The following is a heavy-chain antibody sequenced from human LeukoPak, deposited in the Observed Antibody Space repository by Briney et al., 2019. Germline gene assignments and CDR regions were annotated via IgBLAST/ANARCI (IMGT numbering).Heavy chain of an antibody. Sequence: GGSLRLSCAASGFTFSSYAMSWVRQAPGKGLEWVSAIRGSGGSTYYADSVKGRFTISRDNSKNTLYLQMNSLRAEDTAVYYCAKDLREYQLLSGDYWGQGTLVTVSS. V-gene: IGHV3-23*01. J-gene: IGHJ4*02. D-gene: IGHD2-2*01. CDR2: IRGSGGST. CDR1: GFTFSSYA. CDR3: AKDLREYQLLSGDY.